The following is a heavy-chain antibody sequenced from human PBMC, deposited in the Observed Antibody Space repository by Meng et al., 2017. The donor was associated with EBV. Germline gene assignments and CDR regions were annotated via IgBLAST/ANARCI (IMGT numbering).Heavy chain of an antibody. Sequence: QVKLVQSAAEVKKPGSSVKVSCKTSGGPFRYYAISWVRQAPGQGLEWLGGFLPRLGAPNYAQKFHGRVKITADESTSTHYMDLSSLRSEDTAIYYCASESGRGYTPDYWGQGTLVTVS. J-gene: IGHJ4*02. D-gene: IGHD3-10*01. CDR2: FLPRLGAP. CDR1: GGPFRYYA. CDR3: ASESGRGYTPDY. V-gene: IGHV1-69*01.